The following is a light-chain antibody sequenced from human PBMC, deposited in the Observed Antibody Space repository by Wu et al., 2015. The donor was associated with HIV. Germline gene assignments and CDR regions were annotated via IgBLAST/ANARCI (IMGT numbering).Light chain of an antibody. J-gene: IGKJ1*01. CDR2: GAS. V-gene: IGKV3-15*01. CDR1: QSVSSN. Sequence: EIVMTQSPATLSVSPGEGVTLSCRASQSVSSNLAWYQQKPGQAPRLLIYGASTRATGIPARFSGSGSGTEFTLTISSMQSEDFAVYYCQQYNNWQTFGQGTKVEIK. CDR3: QQYNNWQT.